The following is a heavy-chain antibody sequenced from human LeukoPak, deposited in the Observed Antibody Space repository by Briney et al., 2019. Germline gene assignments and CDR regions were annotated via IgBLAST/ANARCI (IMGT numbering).Heavy chain of an antibody. CDR2: ISYDGSNK. D-gene: IGHD2-15*01. Sequence: GGSLRLSCAASGFTFSSYAMHWVRQAPGKGLEWVAVISYDGSNKYYADSVKGRFTISRDNSKNTLYLQMNSLRAEDTAVYYCRCHRDVWSQGTTVTVSS. V-gene: IGHV3-30-3*01. CDR3: RCHRDV. J-gene: IGHJ6*02. CDR1: GFTFSSYA.